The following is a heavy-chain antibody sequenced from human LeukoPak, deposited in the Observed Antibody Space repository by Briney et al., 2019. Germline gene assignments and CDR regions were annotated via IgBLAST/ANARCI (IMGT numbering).Heavy chain of an antibody. Sequence: PGGSLRLSCAASGFPFSSYSVTWVRQAPGKGLEWVANIKPDGTTKFYVDSVKGRFTISRDNALNSLYLQMNSLRAEDAAVYYCARDGGGGSYPPGYWGQGTLVTVSS. CDR2: IKPDGTTK. J-gene: IGHJ4*02. V-gene: IGHV3-7*01. CDR1: GFPFSSYS. CDR3: ARDGGGGSYPPGY. D-gene: IGHD1-26*01.